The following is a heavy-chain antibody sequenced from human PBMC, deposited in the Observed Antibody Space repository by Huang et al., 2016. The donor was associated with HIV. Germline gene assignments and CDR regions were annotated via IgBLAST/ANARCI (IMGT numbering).Heavy chain of an antibody. J-gene: IGHJ6*02. CDR1: GFTFSNYG. CDR2: ISYDGNNK. Sequence: QVHLVESGGGVVQSGRSRRLSCAASGFTFSNYGMNWVRQDPGKGLEWVAVISYDGNNKYYGDSVKGRFTISRDNSKNTLYLQMNSLRAEDTAVYYCAKDGRLGWGSYYIFHYGMDVWGQGTTVTVSS. V-gene: IGHV3-30*18. CDR3: AKDGRLGWGSYYIFHYGMDV. D-gene: IGHD3-10*01.